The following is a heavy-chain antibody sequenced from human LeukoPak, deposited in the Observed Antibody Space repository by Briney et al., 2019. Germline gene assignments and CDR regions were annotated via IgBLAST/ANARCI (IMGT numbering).Heavy chain of an antibody. D-gene: IGHD3-10*01. J-gene: IGHJ6*02. V-gene: IGHV3-33*01. CDR1: GFTFSSYG. CDR3: ARYKGGSGSYYNGGYYYGMDV. CDR2: IWYDGSNK. Sequence: GGSLGLSCAAPGFTFSSYGMHWVRQAPGKGLEWVAVIWYDGSNKYYADSAKGRFTISRDNSKNTLYLQMNSLRAEDTAVYYCARYKGGSGSYYNGGYYYGMDVWGQGTTVTVSS.